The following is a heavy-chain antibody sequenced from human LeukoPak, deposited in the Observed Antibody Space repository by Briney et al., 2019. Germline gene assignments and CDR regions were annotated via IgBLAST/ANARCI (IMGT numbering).Heavy chain of an antibody. J-gene: IGHJ6*03. CDR1: GFTFSDYA. Sequence: QPGGSLRLSCAASGFTFSDYAMSWVRQAPGKGLEWVSTISGSGGSTYYADSVKGRFTISRDNSKNSLYLQMNSLRAEDTALYYCARYSGYDSYYYYYMDVWGKGTTVTVSS. D-gene: IGHD5-12*01. CDR2: ISGSGGST. CDR3: ARYSGYDSYYYYYMDV. V-gene: IGHV3-23*01.